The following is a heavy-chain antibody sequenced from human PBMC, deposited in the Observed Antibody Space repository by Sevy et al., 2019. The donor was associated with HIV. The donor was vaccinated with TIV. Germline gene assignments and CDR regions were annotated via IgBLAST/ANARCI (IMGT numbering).Heavy chain of an antibody. Sequence: GGSLRLSCAASGFTFSSYGMHWVRQAPGKGLEWVAVISYDGSNKYYADSVKGRFTISRENSKNTLYLQRNILRAMNTAMYYCAKVRTPDSSSSIAWFDPWGQGTLVTVSS. CDR2: ISYDGSNK. V-gene: IGHV3-30*18. CDR3: AKVRTPDSSSSIAWFDP. D-gene: IGHD6-6*01. J-gene: IGHJ5*02. CDR1: GFTFSSYG.